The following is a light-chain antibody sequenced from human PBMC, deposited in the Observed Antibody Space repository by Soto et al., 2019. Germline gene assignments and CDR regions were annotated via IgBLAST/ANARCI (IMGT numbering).Light chain of an antibody. CDR2: DAS. Sequence: EIVLTQSPGTLSLSPGERATLSCRASQSVSSSYLAWYQQKPGQAPRLLIYDASSRATGIPDRFSGSGSGTDFTLTISRLEPEDFAVYYCHQYGSSSWTFGQGTKVDIK. J-gene: IGKJ1*01. CDR1: QSVSSSY. V-gene: IGKV3-20*01. CDR3: HQYGSSSWT.